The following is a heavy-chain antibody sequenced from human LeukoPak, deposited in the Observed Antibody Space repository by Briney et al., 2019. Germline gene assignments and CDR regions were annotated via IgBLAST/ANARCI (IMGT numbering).Heavy chain of an antibody. CDR1: GDSISSYY. V-gene: IGHV4-59*08. CDR2: IYNSGST. Sequence: SETLSLTCTVSGDSISSYYWSWVRQPPGKGLEWIGYIYNSGSTDYNPSLKSRVTISVDTSKNQFSLKLSFVTAADTAVYYCARHDDHSRAFDIWGQGTMVTVSS. CDR3: ARHDDHSRAFDI. J-gene: IGHJ3*02. D-gene: IGHD4-11*01.